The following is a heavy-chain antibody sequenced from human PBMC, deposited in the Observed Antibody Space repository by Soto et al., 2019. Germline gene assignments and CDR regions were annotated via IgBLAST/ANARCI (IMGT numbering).Heavy chain of an antibody. CDR3: ARDRRASTVLFGMDV. Sequence: SVKVSCKASGGTFSSYAISWVRQAPGQGLEWMGGIIPIFGTANYAQKFQGRVTITADESTSTAYMELSSLRSEDTAVYYCARDRRASTVLFGMDVWGQGTTVTVSS. J-gene: IGHJ6*02. D-gene: IGHD4-17*01. CDR2: IIPIFGTA. V-gene: IGHV1-69*13. CDR1: GGTFSSYA.